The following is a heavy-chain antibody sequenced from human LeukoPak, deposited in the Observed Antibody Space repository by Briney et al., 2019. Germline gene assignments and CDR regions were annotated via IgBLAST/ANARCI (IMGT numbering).Heavy chain of an antibody. J-gene: IGHJ4*02. CDR3: AKDNRRHYTSGPNPDSLH. V-gene: IGHV3-9*01. Sequence: PGGSLRLSCAGSGCIINNYAMHWVRQPPGKGLEWVSGISWNSGSIDYADSVKGRFTISRDNAKNSLYLQMNSLRVEDTAFYYCAKDNRRHYTSGPNPDSLHWGQGALVTVSS. D-gene: IGHD6-19*01. CDR2: ISWNSGSI. CDR1: GCIINNYA.